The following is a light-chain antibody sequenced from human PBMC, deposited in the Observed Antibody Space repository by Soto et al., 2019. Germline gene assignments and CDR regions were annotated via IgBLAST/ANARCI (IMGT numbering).Light chain of an antibody. CDR3: QQYAASPRT. Sequence: EIVLTQSPGTLSLSPRERATLSCRASQSVSNAYLAWYQHKVGQSPRLLIYGASNRAPGIPDRFSGGGSGTDFTLTISRLEPEDFAVYYCQQYAASPRTFGQGTQVEVK. CDR1: QSVSNAY. J-gene: IGKJ1*01. V-gene: IGKV3-20*01. CDR2: GAS.